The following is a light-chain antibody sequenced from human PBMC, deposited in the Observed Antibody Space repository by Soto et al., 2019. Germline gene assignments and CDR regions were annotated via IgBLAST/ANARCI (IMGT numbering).Light chain of an antibody. J-gene: IGKJ1*01. CDR2: GAS. CDR3: QQYGSSPWT. CDR1: QSVSSSY. V-gene: IGKV3-20*01. Sequence: EIVLTQSPGTLSLSPGERATLSCRASQSVSSSYLAWYQQKPGQAPRLLIYGASSRATGIPDRFSGSGSGTDFTLTISRLEPEDFAVDYCQQYGSSPWTFDQGTKVEIK.